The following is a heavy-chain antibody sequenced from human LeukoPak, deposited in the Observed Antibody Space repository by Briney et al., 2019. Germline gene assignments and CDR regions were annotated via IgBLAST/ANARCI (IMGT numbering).Heavy chain of an antibody. CDR1: GYTFTGYY. J-gene: IGHJ4*02. Sequence: ASVKVSCKASGYTFTGYYMHWVRQAPGQGLEWMGIINPSGGSTNYAQKFQGRVSMTRDTSTSTVYMELSSLRSEDTAMYWCARDHGYSYGPTDYWGQGTLVTVSS. CDR2: INPSGGST. V-gene: IGHV1-46*01. D-gene: IGHD5-18*01. CDR3: ARDHGYSYGPTDY.